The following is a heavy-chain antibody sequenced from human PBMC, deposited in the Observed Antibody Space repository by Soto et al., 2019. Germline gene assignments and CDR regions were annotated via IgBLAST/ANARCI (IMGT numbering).Heavy chain of an antibody. CDR3: ARAVANGDSF. CDR1: GFSLRNYW. Sequence: GGSLRLCCAASGFSLRNYWMSWVRQAAGKGLEWVANINQDGSEKYYVDSVKGRFSISRDNGKNSLYLQMNSLRVADTAVYYCARAVANGDSFWGQGT. D-gene: IGHD2-21*01. J-gene: IGHJ4*02. V-gene: IGHV3-7*01. CDR2: INQDGSEK.